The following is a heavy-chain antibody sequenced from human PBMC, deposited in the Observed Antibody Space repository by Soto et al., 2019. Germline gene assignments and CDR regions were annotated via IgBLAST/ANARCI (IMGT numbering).Heavy chain of an antibody. D-gene: IGHD6-13*01. J-gene: IGHJ4*02. CDR3: AKRAAAGTRYGHFDY. CDR1: GFTFSSYG. CDR2: ISYDGSNK. Sequence: GGSLRLSCAASGFTFSSYGMHWVRQAPGKGLEWVAVISYDGSNKYYADSVKGRFTISRDNSKNTLYLQMNSLRAEDTAVYYCAKRAAAGTRYGHFDYWGQGTLVTSPQ. V-gene: IGHV3-30*18.